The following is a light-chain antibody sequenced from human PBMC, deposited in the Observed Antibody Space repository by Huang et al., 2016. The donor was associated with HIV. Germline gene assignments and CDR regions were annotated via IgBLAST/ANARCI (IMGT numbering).Light chain of an antibody. CDR3: QQYGSSPPKLT. J-gene: IGKJ4*01. CDR1: QSVDSSY. Sequence: EIVLTQSPGTLSLSPGERATPSCRASQSVDSSYLAWYQQKPGQAPRLLIYGASSRATDIPDRVSGSGSGTDFTLTISRLEPEDFAVYYCQQYGSSPPKLTFGGGTKVEMK. CDR2: GAS. V-gene: IGKV3-20*01.